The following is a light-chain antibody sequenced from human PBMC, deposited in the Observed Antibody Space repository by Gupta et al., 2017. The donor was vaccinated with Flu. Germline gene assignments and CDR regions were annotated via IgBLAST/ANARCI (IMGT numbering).Light chain of an antibody. CDR2: ENH. J-gene: IGLJ2*01. V-gene: IGLV1-51*01. CDR3: GTWDNSLNAVV. Sequence: QSVLTQPPSVSPAPGPKVNLSCSGSTSNIGIYYVSWYQQFPGAAPKLVIYENHKRPSGIPDRFFGSKSGTSATLGITGLQTGDEADYYCGTWDNSLNAVVFGGGTKVAVL. CDR1: TSNIGIYY.